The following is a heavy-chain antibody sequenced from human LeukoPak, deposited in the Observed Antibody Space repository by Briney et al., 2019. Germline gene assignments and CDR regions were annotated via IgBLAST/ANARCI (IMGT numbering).Heavy chain of an antibody. CDR1: GYTFTGYY. V-gene: IGHV1-2*02. Sequence: ASVKVSCKASGYTFTGYYMHWVRQAPGQGLEWMGWINPNSGGTNYAQKFQGRVTMTRDTSISTAYMELSRLRSDDTAVYYCARDVSPYSGYDETYGDYPHYYYYMDVWGKGTTVTVSS. D-gene: IGHD5-12*01. J-gene: IGHJ6*03. CDR2: INPNSGGT. CDR3: ARDVSPYSGYDETYGDYPHYYYYMDV.